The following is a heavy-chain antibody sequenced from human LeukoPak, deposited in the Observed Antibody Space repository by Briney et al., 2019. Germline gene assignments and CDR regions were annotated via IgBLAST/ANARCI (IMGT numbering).Heavy chain of an antibody. CDR3: ARVKDGTRFDP. D-gene: IGHD5-24*01. V-gene: IGHV3-74*01. CDR2: INTDGTTT. J-gene: IGHJ5*02. Sequence: PAGSLRLSCAASGLTFSTYWMHWVRQAPGKGPVWVSRINTDGTTTTYADSVKGRVTISRDNAKNTLYLQMNSLRAEDTAVYYCARVKDGTRFDPWGQGTLVTVSS. CDR1: GLTFSTYW.